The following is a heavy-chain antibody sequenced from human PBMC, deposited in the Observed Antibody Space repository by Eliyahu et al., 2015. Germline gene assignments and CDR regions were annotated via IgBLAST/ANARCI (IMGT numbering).Heavy chain of an antibody. Sequence: QVQLQQWGAGLLKPSETLSLTCAVYGGSFSGYYWSWIRQPPGKGLEWIGEINHSGSTHYNPSLKSRVTISVDTSKNQFSLKLSSVTAADTAVYYCARQVRIAAAAYYYYGMDVWGQGTTVTVSS. CDR3: ARQVRIAAAAYYYYGMDV. D-gene: IGHD6-13*01. CDR2: INHSGST. CDR1: GGSFSGYY. J-gene: IGHJ6*02. V-gene: IGHV4-34*01.